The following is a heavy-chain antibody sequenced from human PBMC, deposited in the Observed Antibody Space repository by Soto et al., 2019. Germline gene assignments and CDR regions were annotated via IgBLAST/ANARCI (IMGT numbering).Heavy chain of an antibody. CDR3: AKDRVVSGSRGFDP. J-gene: IGHJ5*02. D-gene: IGHD1-26*01. CDR1: GFTFDDYA. V-gene: IGHV3-9*01. CDR2: ISWNSGSI. Sequence: EVQLVESGGGLVQPGRSLRLSCAASGFTFDDYAMHWVRQAPGKGLEWVSGISWNSGSIGYADSVKGRFTISRDNAKNSLYLQMNSLRAEDTALYYCAKDRVVSGSRGFDPWGRGTLVTVSS.